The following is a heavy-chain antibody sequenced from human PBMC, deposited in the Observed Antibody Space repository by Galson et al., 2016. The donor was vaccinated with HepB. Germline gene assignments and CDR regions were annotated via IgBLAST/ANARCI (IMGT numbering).Heavy chain of an antibody. J-gene: IGHJ3*01. CDR2: IYWDDDM. V-gene: IGHV2-5*02. CDR1: GFSLTTSGVG. D-gene: IGHD3-16*01. CDR3: AHHTIYDYVWGNAFDV. Sequence: PALVKPTQTLTLTCTFSGFSLTTSGVGVGWIRQPPGKALEWLALIYWDDDMRYSPSLKSRLTITKDTSKNQVVLTMTNMGPVDTATYFCAHHTIYDYVWGNAFDVWGQGTMVIVSS.